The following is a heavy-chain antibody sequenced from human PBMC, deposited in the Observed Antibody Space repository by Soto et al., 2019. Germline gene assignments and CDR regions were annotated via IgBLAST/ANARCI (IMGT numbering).Heavy chain of an antibody. CDR1: GGSISSSKW. V-gene: IGHV4-4*02. CDR3: ASQDYSCSTDASFLVNGYFDL. CDR2: IYHSGST. J-gene: IGHJ2*01. D-gene: IGHD6-6*01. Sequence: QMQLQESGPGLVKPSGTLSLTCGVSGGSISSSKWWTWVRQPPGKGPEGIGEIYHSGSTNYNPSLTSRDTISLDKSKNQFYLTLTSVTAADTAVYYCASQDYSCSTDASFLVNGYFDLWGRGILVTVSS.